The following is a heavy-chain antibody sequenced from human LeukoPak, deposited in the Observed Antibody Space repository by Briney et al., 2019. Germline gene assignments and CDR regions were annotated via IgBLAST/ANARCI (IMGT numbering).Heavy chain of an antibody. CDR2: INPSGGST. J-gene: IGHJ4*02. V-gene: IGHV1-46*01. Sequence: ASVDVSCKASGYTFTSYYMHWVRQAPGQGLEWMGIINPSGGSTSYAQKFQDRVTMTRDTSTSTVYMELSSLRSEDTAVYYCARDVASSGYYWDWGQGTLVTVSS. D-gene: IGHD3-22*01. CDR3: ARDVASSGYYWD. CDR1: GYTFTSYY.